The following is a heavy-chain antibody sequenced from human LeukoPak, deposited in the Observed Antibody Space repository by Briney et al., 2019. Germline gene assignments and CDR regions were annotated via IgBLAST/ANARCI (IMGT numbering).Heavy chain of an antibody. CDR1: GFTLSTYS. D-gene: IGHD3-10*01. CDR2: ISPSGTTI. Sequence: GGSLRLSCAASGFTLSTYSINWVRQAPGKGLEWVSYISPSGTTIYYADSVKGRFTISRDNAKNSLYLQMNSLRAEDTAVYYCTGETYYFDYWGQGALVTVSS. V-gene: IGHV3-48*01. J-gene: IGHJ4*02. CDR3: TGETYYFDY.